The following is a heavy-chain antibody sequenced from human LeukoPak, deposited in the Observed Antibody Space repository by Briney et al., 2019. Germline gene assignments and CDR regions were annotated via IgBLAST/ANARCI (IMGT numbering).Heavy chain of an antibody. V-gene: IGHV1-46*01. CDR1: GYTFTDYY. CDR2: IFPSGGKT. CDR3: TRAFDP. J-gene: IGHJ5*02. Sequence: ASVKVSCKASGYTFTDYYIYWMRQAPGQGLEWMGAIFPSGGKTHYSQKFQGRLTLTRDTSTNTVYMELTGLRSDDTALYFCTRAFDPWGQGTLVTVSS.